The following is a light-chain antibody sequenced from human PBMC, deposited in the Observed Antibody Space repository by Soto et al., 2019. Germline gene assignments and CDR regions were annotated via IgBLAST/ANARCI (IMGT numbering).Light chain of an antibody. Sequence: QSVLTQPPSASGTPGQRVTISCSGSSSNIGSNTVNWYQHLPGTAPKLLIYSNDRRPSGVPDRFSGSKSGTSASLAISGLQSEDEADYYCSSFVGGNTFVFGTGTKVTVL. V-gene: IGLV1-44*01. CDR3: SSFVGGNTFV. J-gene: IGLJ1*01. CDR2: SND. CDR1: SSNIGSNT.